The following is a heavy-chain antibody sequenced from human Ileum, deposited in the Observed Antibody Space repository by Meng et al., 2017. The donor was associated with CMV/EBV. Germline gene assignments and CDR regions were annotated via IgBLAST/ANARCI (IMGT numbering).Heavy chain of an antibody. CDR1: GFTFSSDG. CDR2: IRYDGSNK. CDR3: AKGYCSGTSCYTGLDY. D-gene: IGHD2-2*02. Sequence: GFTFSSDGMHWVRQAPGKGLEWVTFIRYDGSNKYYADSVKGRFTISRDNSKNTLYLQMNSLRAEDTAVYYCAKGYCSGTSCYTGLDYWGQGTLVTVSS. J-gene: IGHJ4*02. V-gene: IGHV3-30*02.